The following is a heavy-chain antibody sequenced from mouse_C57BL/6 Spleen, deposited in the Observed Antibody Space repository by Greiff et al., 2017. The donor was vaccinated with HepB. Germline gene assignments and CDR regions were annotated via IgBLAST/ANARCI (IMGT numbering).Heavy chain of an antibody. V-gene: IGHV1-59*01. CDR1: GYTFTSYW. Sequence: QVHVKQPGAELVRPGTSVKLSCKASGYTFTSYWMHWVKQRPGQGLEWIGVIDPSDSYTNYNQKFKGKATLTVDTSSSTAYMQLSSLTSEDSAVYYCARGGWLLRDAYWGQGTLVTVSA. J-gene: IGHJ3*01. CDR3: ARGGWLLRDAY. D-gene: IGHD2-3*01. CDR2: IDPSDSYT.